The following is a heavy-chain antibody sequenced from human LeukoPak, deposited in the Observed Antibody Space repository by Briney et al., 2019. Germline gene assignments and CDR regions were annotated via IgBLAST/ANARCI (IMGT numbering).Heavy chain of an antibody. V-gene: IGHV3-21*01. CDR3: ARDIASRITIFGVVSCFDI. J-gene: IGHJ3*02. CDR2: ISSSSSYI. CDR1: GFTFSSYT. D-gene: IGHD3-3*01. Sequence: PGGSLRLSCAASGFTFSSYTMSWVRQAPGKGLEWVSSISSSSSYIYYADSVKGRFSISRDNAKNSLYLQMNSLRAEDTAVYYCARDIASRITIFGVVSCFDIWGQGTMVTVSS.